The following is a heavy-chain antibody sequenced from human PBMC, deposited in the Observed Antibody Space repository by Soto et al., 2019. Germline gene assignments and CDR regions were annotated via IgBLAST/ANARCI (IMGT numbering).Heavy chain of an antibody. CDR1: GGSISSYY. V-gene: IGHV4-59*08. CDR3: ARNYGGNVAY. CDR2: IYYSGSA. J-gene: IGHJ4*02. Sequence: QVQLQESGPGLVRPSETLSLTCTVSGGSISSYYWSWIRQPPGKGLEWIGYIYYSGSANYNPSLKSRVTISVDTSKTQFSLKLSSATAADTAVYYCARNYGGNVAYWGQGTRVTVSS. D-gene: IGHD4-17*01.